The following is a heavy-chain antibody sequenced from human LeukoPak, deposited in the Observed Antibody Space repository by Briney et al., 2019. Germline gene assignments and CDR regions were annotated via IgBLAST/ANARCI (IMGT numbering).Heavy chain of an antibody. J-gene: IGHJ4*02. D-gene: IGHD6-13*01. Sequence: GGSLRLSCAASGFTFSSYGMHWVRQAPGKGLEWVAFIRYDGSNKYYADSVKGRFTISRDNSKTTLYLQMNSLRAEDTAVYYCAKARPNSSSWYEVRGPDYWGQGTLVTVSS. CDR2: IRYDGSNK. V-gene: IGHV3-30*02. CDR3: AKARPNSSSWYEVRGPDY. CDR1: GFTFSSYG.